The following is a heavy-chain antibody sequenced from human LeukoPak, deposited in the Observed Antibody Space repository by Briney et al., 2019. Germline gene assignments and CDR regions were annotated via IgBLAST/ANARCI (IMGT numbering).Heavy chain of an antibody. Sequence: PGGSLRLSCAASGFTFSRDGMHWVRQAPGKGLEWVAVISYDGTNKHYADSVKGRFTISRDNSKNTLYLQMNSLRAEDTAVYYCAKEIFKWGSWFDPWGQGTLVTVSS. CDR2: ISYDGTNK. J-gene: IGHJ5*02. CDR3: AKEIFKWGSWFDP. D-gene: IGHD7-27*01. V-gene: IGHV3-30*18. CDR1: GFTFSRDG.